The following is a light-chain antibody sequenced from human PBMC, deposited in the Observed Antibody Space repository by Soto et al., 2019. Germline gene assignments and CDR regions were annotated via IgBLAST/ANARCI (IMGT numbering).Light chain of an antibody. Sequence: EIVMTQSPATLSVSPGERATLSCRASQSVSSTLAWYQQKPGQAPRLLIYGASTRATGVPVRLSGSGSGTAFTLTISSLQAEDFAVYYSQQDYKWPLTFGQGTRLEIK. V-gene: IGKV3-15*01. CDR3: QQDYKWPLT. CDR2: GAS. J-gene: IGKJ5*01. CDR1: QSVSST.